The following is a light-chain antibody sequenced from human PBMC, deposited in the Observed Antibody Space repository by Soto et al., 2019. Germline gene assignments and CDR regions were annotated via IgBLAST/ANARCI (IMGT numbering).Light chain of an antibody. Sequence: DIQLTQSPSFLSVSVGDTDTITCRASQGMSTYLAWYQQKPGKVPKLLIRSASTLQSGVPPRFSGGGSGTEFTLTISTLQPDDSGIYYCQQLNGYQLAFGGGTNVEIK. V-gene: IGKV1-9*01. CDR1: QGMSTY. J-gene: IGKJ4*01. CDR2: SAS. CDR3: QQLNGYQLA.